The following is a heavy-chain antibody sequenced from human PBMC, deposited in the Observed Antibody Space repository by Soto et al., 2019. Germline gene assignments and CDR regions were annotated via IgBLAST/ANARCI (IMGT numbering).Heavy chain of an antibody. V-gene: IGHV3-20*04. CDR3: ARAGLGAFDI. J-gene: IGHJ3*02. CDR1: GFTFDDYG. CDR2: INWNGGST. Sequence: PWGSLRLSCAVSGFTFDDYGMNWVRQAPGKGLEWVSGINWNGGSTGYADSVKGRFTISRDNAKNSLYLQMNSLRAEDTALYYCARAGLGAFDIWGQGTMVTVSS.